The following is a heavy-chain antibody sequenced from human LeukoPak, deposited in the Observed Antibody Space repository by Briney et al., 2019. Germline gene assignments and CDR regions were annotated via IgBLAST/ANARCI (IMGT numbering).Heavy chain of an antibody. D-gene: IGHD2-8*01. Sequence: SETLSLTCTVSGGSISSYYWSWIRQPPGKGLEWIGYIYYSGSTNYNPSLKSRVTISVDTSKNQFSLKLSSETAADTAVYYCARRLRSHWYFDLWGRGTLVTVSS. J-gene: IGHJ2*01. V-gene: IGHV4-59*01. CDR1: GGSISSYY. CDR3: ARRLRSHWYFDL. CDR2: IYYSGST.